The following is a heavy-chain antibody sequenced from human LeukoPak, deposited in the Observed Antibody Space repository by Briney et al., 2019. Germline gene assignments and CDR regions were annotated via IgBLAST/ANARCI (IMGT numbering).Heavy chain of an antibody. Sequence: ASVKVSCKASGYTFTSYDINWVRQATGQGLEWMGWMNPNSGNTGYAQKFQGRVTITRNTSISTAYMELSSLRSEDTAVYYCARGSYYYDSSGSSSPDYWGQGALVTVSS. CDR2: MNPNSGNT. D-gene: IGHD3-22*01. V-gene: IGHV1-8*03. CDR3: ARGSYYYDSSGSSSPDY. J-gene: IGHJ4*02. CDR1: GYTFTSYD.